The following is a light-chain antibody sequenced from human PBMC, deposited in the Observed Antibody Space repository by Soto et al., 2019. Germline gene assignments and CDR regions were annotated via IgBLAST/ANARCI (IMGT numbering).Light chain of an antibody. V-gene: IGKV1-27*01. CDR3: QQYNSAPIT. Sequence: DIQMTQSPSSLSASVGDRVTITCRASQGISNYLAWYQQKPGKVPKLLIYAASTLQSGVPSRFSGSGSGTAFTLTISRLQPEDVATSYCQQYNSAPITCGQGTVLEIK. CDR1: QGISNY. CDR2: AAS. J-gene: IGKJ5*01.